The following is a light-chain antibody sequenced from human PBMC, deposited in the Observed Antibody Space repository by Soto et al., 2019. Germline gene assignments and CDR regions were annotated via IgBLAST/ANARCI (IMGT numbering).Light chain of an antibody. CDR1: SSNIGNHY. CDR3: ATWDDSLSGVV. Sequence: QLVLTQPPSASGTPGQRVTISCSGGSSNIGNHYVYWYQQLPGTAPKLLIYTNNHRPSGVPDRFSGSKSGTSASLAISGLRSEDEAAYFCATWDDSLSGVVFGGGTKVTVL. CDR2: TNN. V-gene: IGLV1-47*02. J-gene: IGLJ2*01.